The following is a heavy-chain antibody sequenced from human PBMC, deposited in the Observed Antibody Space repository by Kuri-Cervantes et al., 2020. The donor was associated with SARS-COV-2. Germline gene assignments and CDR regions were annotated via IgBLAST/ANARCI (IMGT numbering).Heavy chain of an antibody. Sequence: GGSLRLSCAASGFTFSDYYMSWIRQAPGKGLEWVSYISSSGSTIYYADSVKGRFTISRDNAKNSLYLQMNSLRAEDTAVYYCAREGYDFWSGKEYYYGMDVWGQGTTVTVSS. CDR1: GFTFSDYY. J-gene: IGHJ6*02. CDR2: ISSSGSTI. CDR3: AREGYDFWSGKEYYYGMDV. V-gene: IGHV3-11*01. D-gene: IGHD3-3*01.